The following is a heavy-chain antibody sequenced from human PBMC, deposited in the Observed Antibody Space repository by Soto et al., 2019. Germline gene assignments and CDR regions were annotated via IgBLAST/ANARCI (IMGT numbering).Heavy chain of an antibody. CDR1: GGSICSGGYY. CDR2: IYYSGST. CDR3: ARTVGVGAARPSHWFDP. Sequence: SETLSLTCTVSGGSICSGGYYWSWIRQHPGKGLEWIGYIYYSGSTYYNPSLKSRVTISVATSKNQFSLKLSSVTAADTAVYYCARTVGVGAARPSHWFDPWGQGTLVTVSS. D-gene: IGHD6-6*01. J-gene: IGHJ5*02. V-gene: IGHV4-31*03.